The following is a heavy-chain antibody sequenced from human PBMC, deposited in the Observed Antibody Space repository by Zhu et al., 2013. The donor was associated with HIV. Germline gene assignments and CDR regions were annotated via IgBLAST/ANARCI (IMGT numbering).Heavy chain of an antibody. J-gene: IGHJ6*02. CDR3: ARDREGTVTTVSYYYGMDV. V-gene: IGHV1-69*01. CDR2: IIPIFGTA. D-gene: IGHD4-17*01. Sequence: QVQLVQSGAEVKKPGSSVKVSCKASGGTFSSYAISWVRRAPGQGLEWMGGIIPIFGTANYAQKFQGRVTITADESTSTAYMELSSLRSEDTAVYYCARDREGTVTTVSYYYGMDVWGQGTTVTVSS. CDR1: GGTFSSYA.